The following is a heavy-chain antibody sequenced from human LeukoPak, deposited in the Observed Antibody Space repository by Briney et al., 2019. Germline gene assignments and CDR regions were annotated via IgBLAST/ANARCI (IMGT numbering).Heavy chain of an antibody. CDR1: GFPFSSYA. Sequence: PGGSRSLSCAAPGFPFSSYAMSWVRQPPGKGLDWASVIMGGGGSTYYADSVKGRFPISRDNSKNTLYLQMNSLRAEDTAVYYCAKREDYYGSGSYYNAASDYWGQGTLVTVSS. CDR2: IMGGGGST. V-gene: IGHV3-23*01. J-gene: IGHJ4*02. CDR3: AKREDYYGSGSYYNAASDY. D-gene: IGHD3-10*01.